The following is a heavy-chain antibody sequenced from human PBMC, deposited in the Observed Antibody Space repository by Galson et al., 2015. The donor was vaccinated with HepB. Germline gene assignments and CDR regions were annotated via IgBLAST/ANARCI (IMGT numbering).Heavy chain of an antibody. D-gene: IGHD3-16*02. CDR1: GYTFTGFG. Sequence: SVKVSCKASGYTFTGFGISWVRQAPGQGLEWMGWISTFSGNTNYVLKFQGRVTMTTDTSTSTVYMNLRSLRSDDTAVYYCARGGRLGALSSFDYWGQGTLVTVSS. V-gene: IGHV1-18*01. J-gene: IGHJ4*02. CDR2: ISTFSGNT. CDR3: ARGGRLGALSSFDY.